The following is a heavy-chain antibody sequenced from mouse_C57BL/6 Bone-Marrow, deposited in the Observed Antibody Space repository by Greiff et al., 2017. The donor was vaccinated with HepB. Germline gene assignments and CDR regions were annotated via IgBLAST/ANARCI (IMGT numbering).Heavy chain of an antibody. CDR1: GYTFTDYY. J-gene: IGHJ2*01. CDR3: TTFLLLREKNY. CDR2: IYPGSGNT. V-gene: IGHV1-76*01. Sequence: ASGYTFTDYYINWVKQRPGQGLEWIARIYPGSGNTYYNEKFKGKATLTAEKSSSTAYMQLSSLTSEDSAVYYCTTFLLLREKNYWGQGTTLTVSS. D-gene: IGHD1-1*01.